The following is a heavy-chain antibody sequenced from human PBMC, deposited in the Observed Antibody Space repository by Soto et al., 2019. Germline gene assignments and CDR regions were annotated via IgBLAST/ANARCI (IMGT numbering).Heavy chain of an antibody. CDR2: VYYSGGT. D-gene: IGHD2-15*01. V-gene: IGHV4-61*01. CDR1: GGSVSSGSYY. CDR3: ARILRSTAVDY. Sequence: LSLTCSVSGGSVSSGSYYWSWIRQPPGKGLEWIGYVYYSGGTNYNPSLKSRVTMSVDTSKNQFSLKLSSVTAADAAVYYCARILRSTAVDYWGQGTLVTVSS. J-gene: IGHJ4*02.